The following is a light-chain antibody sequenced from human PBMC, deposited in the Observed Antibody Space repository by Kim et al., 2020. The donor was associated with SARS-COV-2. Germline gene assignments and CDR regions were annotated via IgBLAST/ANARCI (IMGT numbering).Light chain of an antibody. CDR2: GGS. CDR3: QQYGSSPYT. J-gene: IGKJ2*01. CDR1: QTTSSIY. V-gene: IGKV3-20*01. Sequence: SPGDTATLSCRASQTTSSIYVAWYQQKPGQAPRLLIYGGSSRATDIPDRFTGSESGTDFLLTINRLEAEDSAVYFCQQYGSSPYTFGQGTKLEI.